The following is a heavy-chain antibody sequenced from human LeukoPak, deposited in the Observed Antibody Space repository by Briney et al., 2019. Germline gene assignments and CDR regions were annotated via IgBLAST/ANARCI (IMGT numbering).Heavy chain of an antibody. CDR1: GFTFSSYA. CDR2: ISGSGGST. D-gene: IGHD3-10*01. Sequence: GGSLRLSCAASGFTFSSYAMSWVRQAPGKGLEWVSAISGSGGSTYYADCVKGRFTISRDNSKNTLYLQMNSLRAEDTAVYYCAKVATMVRGVILYFDYWGQGTLVTVSS. J-gene: IGHJ4*02. V-gene: IGHV3-23*01. CDR3: AKVATMVRGVILYFDY.